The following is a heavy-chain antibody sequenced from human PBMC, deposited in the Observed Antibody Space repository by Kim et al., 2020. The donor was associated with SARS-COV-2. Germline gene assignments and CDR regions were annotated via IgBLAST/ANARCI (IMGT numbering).Heavy chain of an antibody. J-gene: IGHJ4*02. CDR1: GFTFSSYA. CDR2: ISGSGGST. V-gene: IGHV3-23*01. Sequence: GGSLRLSCAASGFTFSSYAMSWVRQAPGKGLEWVSAISGSGGSTYYADSVKGRFTISRDNSKNTLYLQMNSLRAEDTAVYYCAKGRGYDWGRDYFDYWGQGTLVTVSS. D-gene: IGHD5-12*01. CDR3: AKGRGYDWGRDYFDY.